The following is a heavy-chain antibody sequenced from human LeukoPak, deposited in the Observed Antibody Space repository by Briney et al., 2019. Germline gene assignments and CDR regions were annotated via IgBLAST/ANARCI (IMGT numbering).Heavy chain of an antibody. V-gene: IGHV3-30*04. J-gene: IGHJ4*02. Sequence: GGSLRLSCAASGFTFNSYAIHWVRQAPGKGLEWVAVISYDGSNKYYADSVKGRFTISRDNSKNTLYLQLNSLRPEDTAVYYCARDQLAYSGYGTLFDYWGQGTLVTVSS. D-gene: IGHD5-12*01. CDR2: ISYDGSNK. CDR3: ARDQLAYSGYGTLFDY. CDR1: GFTFNSYA.